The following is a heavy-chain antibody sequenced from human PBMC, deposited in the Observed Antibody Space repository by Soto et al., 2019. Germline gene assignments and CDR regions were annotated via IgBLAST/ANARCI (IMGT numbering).Heavy chain of an antibody. CDR2: ISAYNGNT. CDR1: GYTFTSYG. J-gene: IGHJ4*02. D-gene: IGHD2-21*01. V-gene: IGHV1-18*01. CDR3: ARDHETLAYCGGDCYGTIFDY. Sequence: GASVKVSCKASGYTFTSYGISWVRQAPGQGLEWMGWISAYNGNTNYAQKLQGRVTMTTDTSTSTAYMELRSLRSDDTAVYYCARDHETLAYCGGDCYGTIFDYWGQGTLVTVSS.